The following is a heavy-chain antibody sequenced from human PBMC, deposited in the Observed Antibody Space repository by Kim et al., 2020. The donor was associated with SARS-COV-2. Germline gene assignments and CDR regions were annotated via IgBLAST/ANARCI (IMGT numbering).Heavy chain of an antibody. CDR2: IGTAGDT. CDR3: ARGSMVRGVIEYYYYYGMDA. J-gene: IGHJ6*02. V-gene: IGHV3-13*01. CDR1: GFTFSSYD. Sequence: GGSLRLSCAASGFTFSSYDMHWVRQATGKGLEWVSAIGTAGDTYYPGSVKGRFTISRENAKNSLYLQMNSLRAGDTAVYYCARGSMVRGVIEYYYYYGMDAGGQGTTVTVPS. D-gene: IGHD3-10*01.